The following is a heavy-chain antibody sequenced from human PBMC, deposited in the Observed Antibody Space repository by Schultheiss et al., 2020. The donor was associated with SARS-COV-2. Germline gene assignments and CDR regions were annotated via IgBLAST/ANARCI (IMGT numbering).Heavy chain of an antibody. CDR2: IYYSGST. D-gene: IGHD2-2*01. V-gene: IGHV4-39*07. Sequence: SETLSLTCTVSGVSISSSSYYWGWIRQPPGKGLEWIGSIYYSGSTYYNPSLKSRVTISVDTSKNQFSLKLSSVTAADTAVYYCARGRGYCSSTSCRVYYYYYYMDVWGKGTTVTVSS. CDR1: GVSISSSSYY. J-gene: IGHJ6*03. CDR3: ARGRGYCSSTSCRVYYYYYYMDV.